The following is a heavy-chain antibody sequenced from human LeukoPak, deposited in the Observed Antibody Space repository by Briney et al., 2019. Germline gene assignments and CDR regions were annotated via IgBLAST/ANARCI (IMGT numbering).Heavy chain of an antibody. Sequence: GGSLRLSCAASGFTFRSYWMSWVRQAPGKGLEWVAKIKEDGSQKYYVDSVKGRFTISRDNAKNSLYLQMNSLRAEDTAVYYCSRSRPKFKDFDYWGQGTLVTVSS. CDR3: SRSRPKFKDFDY. CDR2: IKEDGSQK. CDR1: GFTFRSYW. V-gene: IGHV3-7*01. J-gene: IGHJ4*02.